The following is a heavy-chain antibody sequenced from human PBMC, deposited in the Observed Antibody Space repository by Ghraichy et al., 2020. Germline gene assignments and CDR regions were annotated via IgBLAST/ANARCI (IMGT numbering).Heavy chain of an antibody. J-gene: IGHJ4*02. Sequence: SETLSLTCNVSGGSISGYYWSWIRQPPGKGLEWIWYIYYSGSTNYNPSLNSRVTISLDTSKNQLSLNLSSVTAADTAVYYCARQLLGGPRKAFDCWGQGTLVTVSS. D-gene: IGHD3-16*01. CDR3: ARQLLGGPRKAFDC. V-gene: IGHV4-59*08. CDR2: IYYSGST. CDR1: GGSISGYY.